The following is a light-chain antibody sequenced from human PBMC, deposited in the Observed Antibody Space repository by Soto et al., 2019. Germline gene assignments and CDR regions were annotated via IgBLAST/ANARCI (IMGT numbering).Light chain of an antibody. CDR2: EVT. CDR1: SSDVGGYNY. Sequence: QSALTQPPSASGSPGQSVTISCTGTSSDVGGYNYVSWYQQHPGRPPKLMIYEVTKRPLGVPDRFSGSKSGNTASLTVSGLQAEDEADYYCSSYAGSNNYVFGHGTKLTVL. J-gene: IGLJ1*01. V-gene: IGLV2-8*01. CDR3: SSYAGSNNYV.